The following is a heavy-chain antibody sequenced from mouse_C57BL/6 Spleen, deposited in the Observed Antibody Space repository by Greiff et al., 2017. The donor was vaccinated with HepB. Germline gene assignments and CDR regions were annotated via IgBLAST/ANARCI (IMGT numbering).Heavy chain of an antibody. V-gene: IGHV1-69*01. J-gene: IGHJ2*01. CDR1: GYTFTSYW. D-gene: IGHD1-1*01. CDR3: ARGDYYGSSYGY. CDR2: IDPSDSYT. Sequence: QVQLQQPGAELVMPGASVKLSCKASGYTFTSYWMHWVKQRPGQGLEWIGEIDPSDSYTNYNQKFKGKSTLTVDKSSSTAYRQLSSLTSEDSAVYYCARGDYYGSSYGYWGQGTTLTVSS.